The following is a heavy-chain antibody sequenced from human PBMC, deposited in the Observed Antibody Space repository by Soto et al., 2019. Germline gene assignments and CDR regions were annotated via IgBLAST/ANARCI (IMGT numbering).Heavy chain of an antibody. D-gene: IGHD3-3*01. J-gene: IGHJ5*02. Sequence: SETLSLTCTVSGGSISSYYWSWIRQPPGKGLEWIGCIYYSGSTNYNPSLKSRVTISVDTSKNQFSLKLSSVTAADTAVYYCARERWQEYYDFWSGYYKNWFDPWGQGTLVTVSS. V-gene: IGHV4-59*01. CDR2: IYYSGST. CDR1: GGSISSYY. CDR3: ARERWQEYYDFWSGYYKNWFDP.